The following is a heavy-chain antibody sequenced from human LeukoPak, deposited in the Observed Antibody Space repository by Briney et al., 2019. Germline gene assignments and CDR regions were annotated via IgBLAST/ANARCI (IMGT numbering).Heavy chain of an antibody. V-gene: IGHV3-9*01. CDR2: ISWNSGSI. CDR3: ASDRAIAAAGYYFDF. Sequence: GGSLRLSCAASGFTFDDYAMHWVRQAPGKGLEWVSGISWNSGSIGYADSVKGRFTISRDNSKNTLYLQMNSVRVEDPAIYYCASDRAIAAAGYYFDFWGQGTLVTVSS. D-gene: IGHD6-13*01. J-gene: IGHJ4*02. CDR1: GFTFDDYA.